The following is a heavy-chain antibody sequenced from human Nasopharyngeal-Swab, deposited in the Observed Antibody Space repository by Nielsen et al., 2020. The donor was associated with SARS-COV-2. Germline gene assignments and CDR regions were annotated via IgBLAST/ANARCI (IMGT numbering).Heavy chain of an antibody. CDR3: ARAPPYYDFWSGYYKGWFDP. Sequence: WIRQPPGKGLEWIGEINHSGSTNYNPSLKSRVTISVDTSKNQFSLKLSSVTAADTAVYYCARAPPYYDFWSGYYKGWFDPWGQGTLVTVS. J-gene: IGHJ5*02. V-gene: IGHV4-34*01. CDR2: INHSGST. D-gene: IGHD3-3*01.